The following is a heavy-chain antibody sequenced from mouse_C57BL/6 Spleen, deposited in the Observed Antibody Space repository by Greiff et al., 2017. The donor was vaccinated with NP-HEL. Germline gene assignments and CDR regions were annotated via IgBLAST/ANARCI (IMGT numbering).Heavy chain of an antibody. CDR1: GYTFTDYY. Sequence: VQLQQSGAELVRPGASVKLSCKASGYTFTDYYINWVKQRPGQGLEWIARIYPGSGNTYYNEKFKGKATLTAEKSSSTAYMQLSSLTSEDSAVYCCAREYYYGSSYSWFAYWGQGTLVTVAA. CDR3: AREYYYGSSYSWFAY. CDR2: IYPGSGNT. D-gene: IGHD1-1*01. V-gene: IGHV1-76*01. J-gene: IGHJ3*01.